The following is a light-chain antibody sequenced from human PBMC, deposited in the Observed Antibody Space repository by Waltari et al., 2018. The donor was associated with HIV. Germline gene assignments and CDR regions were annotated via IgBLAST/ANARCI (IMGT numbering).Light chain of an antibody. CDR1: TSDVSGYNY. J-gene: IGLJ3*02. CDR3: SSYAGSNNWV. CDR2: EVS. V-gene: IGLV2-8*01. Sequence: QSALTQPPSASGSPGQSVTISCTGTTSDVSGYNYVSWYQQHPGNAPQLMIYEVSQRPSGVPNRVSGTKSCNTASLTVSGLQTEDEANYYCSSYAGSNNWVFSGGTNLTVL.